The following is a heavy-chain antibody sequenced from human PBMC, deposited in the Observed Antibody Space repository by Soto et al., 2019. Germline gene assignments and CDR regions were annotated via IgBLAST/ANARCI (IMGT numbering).Heavy chain of an antibody. CDR3: ARGYYGSGSPFDS. CDR2: IYYSGST. Sequence: SETLSLTCTVSGCSISSGGYYWSWIRQHPGKGLEWIGYIYYSGSTYYNPSLKSRVTISVDTSKNQFSLKLSSVTAADTAVYYCARGYYGSGSPFDSWGQGTLVTVSS. D-gene: IGHD3-10*01. CDR1: GCSISSGGYY. V-gene: IGHV4-31*03. J-gene: IGHJ4*02.